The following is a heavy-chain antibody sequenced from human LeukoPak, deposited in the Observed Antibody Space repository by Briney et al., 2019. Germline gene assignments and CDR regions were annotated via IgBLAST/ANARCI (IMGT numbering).Heavy chain of an antibody. D-gene: IGHD3-22*01. CDR3: ASNYYDNSALSH. Sequence: GESLKISCKGSGYRFTNYWIGWVRQMPGKGLEWMGIIYPGDSDTRYSPSFQGQVTISADKSISTAYLQWSSLKASDTAMYHCASNYYDNSALSHWGQGTLVTVSS. V-gene: IGHV5-51*01. J-gene: IGHJ4*02. CDR2: IYPGDSDT. CDR1: GYRFTNYW.